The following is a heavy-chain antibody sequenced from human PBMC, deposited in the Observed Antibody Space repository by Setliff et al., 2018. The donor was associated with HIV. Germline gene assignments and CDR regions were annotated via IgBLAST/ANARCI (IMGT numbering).Heavy chain of an antibody. CDR3: ARGWELNV. CDR2: ISGHSDNM. CDR1: GYTLTTYG. J-gene: IGHJ4*02. D-gene: IGHD1-26*01. V-gene: IGHV1-18*01. Sequence: ASVKVSCKASGYTLTTYGITWVRQVPGLGLEWMGWISGHSDNMKFVQKFQMRLHMTMDPSTSTAHMELTRLTSDDTAVYYCARGWELNVWGQGTLVTVSS.